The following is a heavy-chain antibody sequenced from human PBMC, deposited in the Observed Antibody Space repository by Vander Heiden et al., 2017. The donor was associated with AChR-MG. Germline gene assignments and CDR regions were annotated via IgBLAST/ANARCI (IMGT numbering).Heavy chain of an antibody. J-gene: IGHJ3*01. Sequence: EVQLVESAGGLVQPGGSLRLSCAVSGFTLRDHYMDWVRQAPGKGLEWVGRSRSKANRFTTEYAASVKGRFTISRDDSKNSLELQMNSLKIEDTAVYYCARGHNAFDAWGQGTMVTVSS. CDR1: GFTLRDHY. D-gene: IGHD2-21*01. CDR2: SRSKANRFTT. V-gene: IGHV3-72*01. CDR3: ARGHNAFDA.